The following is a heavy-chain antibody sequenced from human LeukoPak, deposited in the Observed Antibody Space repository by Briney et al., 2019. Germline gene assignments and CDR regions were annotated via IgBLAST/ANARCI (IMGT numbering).Heavy chain of an antibody. CDR2: IRYDGSNK. J-gene: IGHJ6*03. Sequence: PGGSLRLSCAASGFTFSSYGMHWVRQAPGKGLEWVAFIRYDGSNKYYADSVKGRFTISRDNSKNTLYLQMNSLRAEDTAVYYCAKEERVRCSEWAIYYYYYYYMDVWGKGTTVTVSS. CDR3: AKEERVRCSEWAIYYYYYYYMDV. CDR1: GFTFSSYG. D-gene: IGHD3-9*01. V-gene: IGHV3-30*02.